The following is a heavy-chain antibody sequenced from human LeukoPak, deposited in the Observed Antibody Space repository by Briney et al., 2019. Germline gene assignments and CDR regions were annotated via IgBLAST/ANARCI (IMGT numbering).Heavy chain of an antibody. CDR3: ARDYGGNQISY. CDR2: INPNSGST. V-gene: IGHV1-2*02. J-gene: IGHJ4*02. Sequence: ASVKASCKASGYTFTGYYMHWVRQAPGQGLEWMGWINPNSGSTNYAQKFQGRVTMTRDTSISTAYMELSRLRSDDTAVYYCARDYGGNQISYWGQGTLVTVSS. CDR1: GYTFTGYY. D-gene: IGHD4-23*01.